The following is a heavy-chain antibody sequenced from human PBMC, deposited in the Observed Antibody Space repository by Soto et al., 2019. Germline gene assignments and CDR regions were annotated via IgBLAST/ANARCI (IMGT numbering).Heavy chain of an antibody. J-gene: IGHJ6*02. V-gene: IGHV1-18*01. D-gene: IGHD3-16*01. CDR3: VMVDNYVTPTPQDV. Sequence: QVQLVQSGDEVKKPGASVKVSCKASGYIFVNYGIAWVRQAPRQGLGWMGWISPYTGNTHSASKVQGRLTMTTDTSTMTGYMDLGSLTSDDTAVYYCVMVDNYVTPTPQDVWGQGTTVTVSS. CDR1: GYIFVNYG. CDR2: ISPYTGNT.